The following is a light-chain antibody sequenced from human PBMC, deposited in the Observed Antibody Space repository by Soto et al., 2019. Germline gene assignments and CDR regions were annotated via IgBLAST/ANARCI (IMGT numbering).Light chain of an antibody. Sequence: QSVLTQPPSASGSPGQSVTISCTGTSSDVGGYNYVSWYQQHPGKAPKLMIYEVTKRPSGVPDRFSGSKSGNTASLTVSGLQAEDEADYYCSSYAGSNKRVFGTGTKPPS. CDR3: SSYAGSNKRV. V-gene: IGLV2-8*01. J-gene: IGLJ1*01. CDR2: EVT. CDR1: SSDVGGYNY.